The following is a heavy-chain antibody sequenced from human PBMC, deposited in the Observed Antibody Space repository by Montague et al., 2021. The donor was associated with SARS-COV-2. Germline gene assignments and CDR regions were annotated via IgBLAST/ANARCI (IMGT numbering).Heavy chain of an antibody. CDR2: ISFNGNT. V-gene: IGHV4-61*03. D-gene: IGHD2-21*01. CDR3: ARLDVGVERADVDV. J-gene: IGHJ6*02. Sequence: SETLSLTCTVSGGSVSSDNYFWTWIRRPPGKGLECIGYISFNGNTILNPSLGGRVTTSIDTSNNHFSLKLRSVTAADTAVYYCARLDVGVERADVDVWGQGTTVTVSS. CDR1: GGSVSSDNYF.